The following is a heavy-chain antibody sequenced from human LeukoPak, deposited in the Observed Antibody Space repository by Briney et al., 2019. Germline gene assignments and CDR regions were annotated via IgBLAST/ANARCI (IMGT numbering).Heavy chain of an antibody. V-gene: IGHV1-24*01. CDR3: VLYHLREFGVITGFDS. CDR2: FDPQEGKS. Sequence: ASVNVSCTVSAYSKNEFYRHWVRQAPGKGLEWVGGFDPQEGKSIYAQKFQGRVSMTDDTFADTVFMELRSLTSEDTAVYYCVLYHLREFGVITGFDSWGQGTLVTVSS. D-gene: IGHD3-16*01. CDR1: AYSKNEFY. J-gene: IGHJ5*01.